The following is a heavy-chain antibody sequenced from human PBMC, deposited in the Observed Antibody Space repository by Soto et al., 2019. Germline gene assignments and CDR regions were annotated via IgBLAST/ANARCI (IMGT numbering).Heavy chain of an antibody. D-gene: IGHD1-26*01. CDR3: ARLEWGYARD. J-gene: IGHJ4*02. CDR1: GGSISSSSYY. Sequence: QLQLQESGPGLVKPSETLSLTCTVSGGSISSSSYYWGWIRQPPGKGLEWIGSIYYSGSTYYNPSLKSRVTISGDTSKNQFSLKLSSVTAADTAVYYCARLEWGYARDWGQGTLVTVSS. CDR2: IYYSGST. V-gene: IGHV4-39*01.